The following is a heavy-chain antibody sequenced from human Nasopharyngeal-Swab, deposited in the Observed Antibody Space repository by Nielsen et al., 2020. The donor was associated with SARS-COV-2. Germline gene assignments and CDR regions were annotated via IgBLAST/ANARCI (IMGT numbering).Heavy chain of an antibody. D-gene: IGHD5-12*01. CDR3: ARDPSGYDSDY. J-gene: IGHJ4*02. Sequence: ASVKVSCKASGYTFTSYYMHWARQAPGQGLEWMGIINPSGGSTSYAQKFQGRVTMTRDTSISTAYMELSRLRSDDTAVYYCARDPSGYDSDYWGQGTLVTVSS. CDR2: INPSGGST. CDR1: GYTFTSYY. V-gene: IGHV1-46*01.